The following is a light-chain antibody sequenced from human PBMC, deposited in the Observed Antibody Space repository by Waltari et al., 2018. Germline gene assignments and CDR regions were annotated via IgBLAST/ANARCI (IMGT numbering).Light chain of an antibody. CDR1: ASHLRKTP. V-gene: IGLV1-44*01. Sequence: QSVLTQPPSAPGTPGQTVTTPSIGLASHLRKTPVRWYQHVAGTAPPRLTYSNYQRPSGVPDRVSGSKSGTSASLAISGLRSDDEADYYCASWDDSLNGQVFGGGTRLTVL. CDR3: ASWDDSLNGQV. CDR2: SNY. J-gene: IGLJ2*01.